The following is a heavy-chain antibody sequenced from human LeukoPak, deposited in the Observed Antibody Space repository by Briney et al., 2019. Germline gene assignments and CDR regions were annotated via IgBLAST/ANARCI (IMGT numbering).Heavy chain of an antibody. J-gene: IGHJ3*02. Sequence: GGSLRLSCAASGFTFSSYSMNWVRQAPGRGLEWVSSISSSSSYIYYADSVKGRFTISRDNAKNSLYLQMNSLRAEDTAVYYCARIFPTSRAFDIWGQGTMVTVSS. V-gene: IGHV3-21*01. CDR2: ISSSSSYI. CDR1: GFTFSSYS. CDR3: ARIFPTSRAFDI.